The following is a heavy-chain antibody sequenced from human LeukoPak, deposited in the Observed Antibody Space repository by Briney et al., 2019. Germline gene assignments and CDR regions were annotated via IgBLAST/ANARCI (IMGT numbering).Heavy chain of an antibody. CDR2: ISGSGGST. Sequence: GGSLRLSCAASGFTFSSYAMSWVRQAPGKGLEWVSAISGSGGSTHYADSVKGRLTISRDNSKNTLYLQMNSLRAEDTAVYYCAKLPYDSSGDYFDYWGQGTLVTVSS. CDR1: GFTFSSYA. CDR3: AKLPYDSSGDYFDY. D-gene: IGHD3-22*01. V-gene: IGHV3-23*01. J-gene: IGHJ4*02.